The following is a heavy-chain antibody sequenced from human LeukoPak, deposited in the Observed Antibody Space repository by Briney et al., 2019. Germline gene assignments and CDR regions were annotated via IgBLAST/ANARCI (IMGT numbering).Heavy chain of an antibody. J-gene: IGHJ4*02. CDR1: GYNFRDYG. Sequence: GASVKVSCKPSGYNFRDYGIDWVRQAPGQGLEWMGWISAYNGNTNYAQKFQGRITMTTDTSTRTAYLELGSLRSDDTAVYYCAIMGATWGLDYWGQGTLVTVSS. V-gene: IGHV1-18*04. D-gene: IGHD3-16*01. CDR3: AIMGATWGLDY. CDR2: ISAYNGNT.